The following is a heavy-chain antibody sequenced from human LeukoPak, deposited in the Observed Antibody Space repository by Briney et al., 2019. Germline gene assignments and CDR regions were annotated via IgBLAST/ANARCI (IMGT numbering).Heavy chain of an antibody. Sequence: ASVKVSCKTSGYSFSNFGITWVRQAPGQGLDWMGWISGHHGNTEYAQKFQDRFSMTTDIFTSTAYMELRSLRPDDTAVYYCVRDANWGYFDTINCPAFLGVWGNGTTLIVPS. V-gene: IGHV1-18*01. CDR3: VRDANWGYFDTINCPAFLGV. D-gene: IGHD3-9*01. CDR2: ISGHHGNT. CDR1: GYSFSNFG. J-gene: IGHJ6*04.